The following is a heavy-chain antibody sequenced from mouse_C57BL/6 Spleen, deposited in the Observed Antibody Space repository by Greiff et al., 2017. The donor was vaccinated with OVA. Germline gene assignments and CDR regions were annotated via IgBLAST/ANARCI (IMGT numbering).Heavy chain of an antibody. CDR1: GYSITSGYY. V-gene: IGHV3-6*01. CDR3: ARDDGSEAY. J-gene: IGHJ3*01. Sequence: EVQLQQSGPGLVKPSQSLSLTCSVTGYSITSGYYWNWIRQFPGNKLEWMGYISYDGSNNYNPSLKNRISITRDTSKNQFFLKLNSVTTEDTATYYCARDDGSEAYWGQGTLVTVSA. D-gene: IGHD2-3*01. CDR2: ISYDGSN.